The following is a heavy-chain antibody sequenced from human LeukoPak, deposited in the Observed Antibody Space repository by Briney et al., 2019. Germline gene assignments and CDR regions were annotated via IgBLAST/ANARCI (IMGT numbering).Heavy chain of an antibody. CDR2: IWYDGSNK. V-gene: IGHV3-33*06. CDR3: AKPGYYYDSSGYYIDC. D-gene: IGHD3-22*01. J-gene: IGHJ4*02. CDR1: GFTFSSYG. Sequence: PGGSLRLSCAASGFTFSSYGMHWVRQAPGKGLEWVAVIWYDGSNKYYADSVKGRFTISRDNSKNTLYLQMNSLRAEDTAVYYCAKPGYYYDSSGYYIDCWGQGTLVTVSS.